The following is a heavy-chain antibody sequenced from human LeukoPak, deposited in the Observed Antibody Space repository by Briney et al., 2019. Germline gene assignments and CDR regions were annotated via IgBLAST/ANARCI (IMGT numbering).Heavy chain of an antibody. V-gene: IGHV3-11*06. CDR1: GFTFSDYY. CDR2: ISSSSSYT. D-gene: IGHD6-19*01. CDR3: AREGIAVAGIDY. Sequence: GGSLRLSCAASGFTFSDYYMSWIRQAPGKGLDGVSYISSSSSYTNYADSVKGRFTISRDNAKNSLYLQMNSLRAEDTAVYYCAREGIAVAGIDYWGQGTLVTVSS. J-gene: IGHJ4*02.